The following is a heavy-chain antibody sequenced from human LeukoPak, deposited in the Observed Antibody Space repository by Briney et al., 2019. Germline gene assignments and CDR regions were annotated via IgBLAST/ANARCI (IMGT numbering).Heavy chain of an antibody. J-gene: IGHJ1*01. CDR3: VANGWYSLEH. CDR2: IYHSGNT. Sequence: SGTLSLTCAVSGGSISSTNWWSWVRQPPGKGLEWIGEIYHSGNTNYNPSLKSRVTSSVDKSKNQLSLKVNSVTAADTAVYYCVANGWYSLEHWGQGTLVIVSS. CDR1: GGSISSTNW. D-gene: IGHD6-19*01. V-gene: IGHV4-4*02.